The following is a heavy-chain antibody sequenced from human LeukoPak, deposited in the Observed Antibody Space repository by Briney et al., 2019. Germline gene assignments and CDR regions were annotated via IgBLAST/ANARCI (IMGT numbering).Heavy chain of an antibody. J-gene: IGHJ4*02. CDR2: ISSSSSYT. CDR3: ARDPDGSGSYYDY. V-gene: IGHV3-11*06. Sequence: GGSLRLSCAAPGFTFSDYYMSWIRQAPGKGLEWVSYISSSSSYTNYADSVKGRFTISRDNAKNSLYLQMNSLRAEDTAVYYCARDPDGSGSYYDYWGQGTLVTVSS. D-gene: IGHD3-10*01. CDR1: GFTFSDYY.